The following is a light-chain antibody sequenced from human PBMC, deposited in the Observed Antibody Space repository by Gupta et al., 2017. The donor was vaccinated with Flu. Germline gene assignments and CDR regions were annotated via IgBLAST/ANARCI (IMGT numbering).Light chain of an antibody. J-gene: IGKJ1*01. CDR3: QQEDSTPRT. CDR2: WAS. Sequence: DIVMTQSPDSLAVSLGERATIHCKSSQSFGDSYNNKNYSAWYQQKPGQPPKLLIYWASTREYGVPDRFSGRGSGTDFTLTISIRHAEDVAVYYCQQEDSTPRTFGQGTXVEIK. CDR1: QSFGDSYNNKNY. V-gene: IGKV4-1*01.